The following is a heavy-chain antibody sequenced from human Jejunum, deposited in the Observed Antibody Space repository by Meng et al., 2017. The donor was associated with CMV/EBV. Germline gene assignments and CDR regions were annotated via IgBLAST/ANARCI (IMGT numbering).Heavy chain of an antibody. V-gene: IGHV3-72*01. CDR1: GFSISDHY. CDR3: ARDNSNWTFDF. J-gene: IGHJ2*01. Sequence: AGSGFSISDHYMDWGRQGPGKGLEWVGRTKDKTKSFIIEYAASVKGRFTISRDDSQNSLYLHMNSLKTEDTAVYYCARDNSNWTFDFWGRGTLVTVSS. CDR2: TKDKTKSFII. D-gene: IGHD2/OR15-2a*01.